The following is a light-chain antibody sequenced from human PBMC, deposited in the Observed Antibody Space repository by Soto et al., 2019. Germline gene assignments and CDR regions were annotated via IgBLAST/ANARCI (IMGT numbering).Light chain of an antibody. CDR2: TVS. CDR3: QQANSFHLT. V-gene: IGKV1-12*01. Sequence: DIHMTQYPSSVSASVGDRVTITCRASQGISSWLAWYQQKPGKAPKLLIYTVSSLQSGVPSRFSGSGSEKDFTITISRMQPEDVATYSCQQANSFHLTGRGGTKVEIK. J-gene: IGKJ4*01. CDR1: QGISSW.